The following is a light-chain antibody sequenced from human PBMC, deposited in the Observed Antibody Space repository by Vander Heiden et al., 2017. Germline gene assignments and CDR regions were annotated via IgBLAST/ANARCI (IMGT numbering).Light chain of an antibody. CDR3: YSAADNNRGV. J-gene: IGLJ2*01. CDR2: KDS. Sequence: SYALTQPSSVSVSPGQTARSACSGDVLATKYARWFQQKPGQPPVLVIYKDSDRPSGIPERFSGSSSGTTVTLTISAAQGEDDADYYCYSAADNNRGVFGGGTKLTVL. V-gene: IGLV3-27*01. CDR1: VLATKY.